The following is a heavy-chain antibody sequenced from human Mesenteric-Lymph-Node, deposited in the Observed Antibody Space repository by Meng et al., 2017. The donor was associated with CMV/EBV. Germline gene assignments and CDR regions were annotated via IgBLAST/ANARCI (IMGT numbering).Heavy chain of an antibody. D-gene: IGHD3-10*01. Sequence: GESLKISCAASGFTFSSYAMSWVRQAPGKGLEWVSLIYSGGLSTYYADSVKGRFTISRDNSKNTLYPQMNCLRAEDTAVYYCAKDKITMVRGVYGMDVWGQGTTVTVSS. CDR3: AKDKITMVRGVYGMDV. CDR2: IYSGGLST. J-gene: IGHJ6*02. CDR1: GFTFSSYA. V-gene: IGHV3-23*03.